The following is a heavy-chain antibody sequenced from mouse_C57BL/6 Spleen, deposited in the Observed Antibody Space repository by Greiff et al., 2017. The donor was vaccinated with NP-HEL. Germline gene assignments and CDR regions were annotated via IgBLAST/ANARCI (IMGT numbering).Heavy chain of an antibody. CDR1: GFTFSSFG. CDR2: ISSGSSTI. J-gene: IGHJ2*01. CDR3: ARYYYGSSFDY. Sequence: EVKLVESGGGLVQPGGSLKLSCAASGFTFSSFGMHWVRQAPEKGLEWVAYISSGSSTIYYADTVKGRFTISRDNPKNTLFLQMTSLRSEDTAMYYCARYYYGSSFDYWGQGTTLTVSS. D-gene: IGHD1-1*01. V-gene: IGHV5-17*02.